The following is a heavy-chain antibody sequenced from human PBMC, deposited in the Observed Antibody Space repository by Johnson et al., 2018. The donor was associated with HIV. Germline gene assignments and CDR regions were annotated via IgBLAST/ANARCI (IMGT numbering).Heavy chain of an antibody. Sequence: QVQLVESGGGVVQPGKSLTLSCVVSGLDFSNFGIHWVRQAPGKGPEWVAVISFDGNLKKYADSVKGRFTISRDNSKNTLYLQMNSLRAEDTAVYYCVKGMDSSNWYAFDIWGRGTMVIVSS. V-gene: IGHV3-33*03. J-gene: IGHJ3*02. CDR1: GLDFSNFG. D-gene: IGHD6-13*01. CDR3: VKGMDSSNWYAFDI. CDR2: ISFDGNLK.